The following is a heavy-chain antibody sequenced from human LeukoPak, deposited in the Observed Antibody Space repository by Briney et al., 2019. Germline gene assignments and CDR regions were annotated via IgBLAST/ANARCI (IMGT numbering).Heavy chain of an antibody. V-gene: IGHV4-34*01. CDR1: GGSFSGYY. CDR3: ARGLKYSSKLGAFDI. J-gene: IGHJ3*02. D-gene: IGHD6-13*01. CDR2: INHSGST. Sequence: PSETLSLTCAVYGGSFSGYYWSWIRQPPGKGLEWIGEINHSGSTNYNPSLKSRVTISVGTSKNQFSLKLSSVTAADTAVYYCARGLKYSSKLGAFDIWGQGTMVTVSS.